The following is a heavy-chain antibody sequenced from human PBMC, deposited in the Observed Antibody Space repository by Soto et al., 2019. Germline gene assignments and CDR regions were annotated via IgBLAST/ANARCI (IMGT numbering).Heavy chain of an antibody. J-gene: IGHJ3*02. V-gene: IGHV3-23*01. Sequence: GGSLRLSCAASGFNFSSYAMSWVRQAPGKGLEWVSAISVSGGSTYYADSVKGRFTISRDNSKNTLYLQMNSLRAEDTSVYHCACTLRYCRITSCPDAFDIWGQGTMVTVSS. CDR3: ACTLRYCRITSCPDAFDI. CDR2: ISVSGGST. D-gene: IGHD2-2*01. CDR1: GFNFSSYA.